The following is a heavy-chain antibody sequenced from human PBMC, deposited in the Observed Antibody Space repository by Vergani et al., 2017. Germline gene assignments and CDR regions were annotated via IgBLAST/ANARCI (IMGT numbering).Heavy chain of an antibody. CDR2: IYYSGST. Sequence: QVQLQESGPGLVKPSETLSLTCTVSGGSVSSGSYYWSWIRQPAGKGLEWIGYIYYSGSTNYNPSLKSRVTMSVDTSKNQFSLKLSSVTAAGTAVYYCARDHPYCSSTSCYRYFDLWGRGTLVTVSS. J-gene: IGHJ2*01. V-gene: IGHV4-61*10. D-gene: IGHD2-2*01. CDR1: GGSVSSGSYY. CDR3: ARDHPYCSSTSCYRYFDL.